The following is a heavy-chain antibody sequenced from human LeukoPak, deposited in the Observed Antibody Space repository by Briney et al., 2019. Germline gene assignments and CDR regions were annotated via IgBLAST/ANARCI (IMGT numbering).Heavy chain of an antibody. J-gene: IGHJ4*02. CDR3: AIYYHSTGYYFPPDY. CDR1: GFTFDDYA. D-gene: IGHD3-22*01. V-gene: IGHV3-9*01. CDR2: ISWNSGSI. Sequence: PGGSLRLSCAASGFTFDDYAMHWVRQAPGKGLEWVSGISWNSGSIGYADSVKGRFTISRDNAKNSLYLQMNSLRAEDTAVYYCAIYYHSTGYYFPPDYWGQGTLVTVSS.